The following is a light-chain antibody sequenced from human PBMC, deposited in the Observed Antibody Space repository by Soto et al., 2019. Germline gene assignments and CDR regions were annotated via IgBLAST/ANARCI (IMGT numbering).Light chain of an antibody. CDR3: SSYTSSSTLP. CDR2: DVS. V-gene: IGLV2-14*01. Sequence: QSALTQPASVSGSPGQSITISCTGTSSDVGGYNYVSWYQQHPGKAPKLMIYDVSNRPSGVSNRFSGSKSGNTASLPISGLQAEDEADYYCSSYTSSSTLPFGGGTKLTVL. J-gene: IGLJ2*01. CDR1: SSDVGGYNY.